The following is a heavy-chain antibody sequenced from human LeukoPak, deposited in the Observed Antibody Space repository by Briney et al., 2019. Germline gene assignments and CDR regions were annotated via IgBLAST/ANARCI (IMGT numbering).Heavy chain of an antibody. Sequence: GGSLRLSCAASGFTFNSYAMHWVRQAPGKGLEWVAVISYDGSNKYYADSVKGRFTISRDNSKNTLYLQMNSLRAEDMAVYYCARVMIRSGWNIDYWGQGTLVTVSS. CDR3: ARVMIRSGWNIDY. V-gene: IGHV3-30*04. D-gene: IGHD6-19*01. CDR2: ISYDGSNK. CDR1: GFTFNSYA. J-gene: IGHJ4*02.